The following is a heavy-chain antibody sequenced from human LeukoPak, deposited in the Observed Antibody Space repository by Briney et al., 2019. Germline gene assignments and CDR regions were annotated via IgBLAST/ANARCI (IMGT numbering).Heavy chain of an antibody. J-gene: IGHJ6*03. V-gene: IGHV3-53*01. CDR3: ARGNYDYVWGSYRPVFYYYYYMDV. D-gene: IGHD3-16*02. Sequence: PGGSLRLSCAASGFTVSSNYMSWVRQAPGKGLEWVSVIYSGGSTYYADSVKGRFTISRDNSKNTLYLQMNSLRAEDTAVYYCARGNYDYVWGSYRPVFYYYYYMDVWGKGTTVTISS. CDR1: GFTVSSNY. CDR2: IYSGGST.